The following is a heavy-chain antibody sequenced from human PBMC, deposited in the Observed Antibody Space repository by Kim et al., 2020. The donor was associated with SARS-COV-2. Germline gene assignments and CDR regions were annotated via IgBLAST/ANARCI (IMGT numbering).Heavy chain of an antibody. V-gene: IGHV4-34*01. J-gene: IGHJ6*02. D-gene: IGHD4-17*01. CDR3: ARQANTVPYGMDV. Sequence: YNPSRKSRVTISVDTSKNQFSLKLSSVTAADTAVYYCARQANTVPYGMDVWGQGTTVTVSS.